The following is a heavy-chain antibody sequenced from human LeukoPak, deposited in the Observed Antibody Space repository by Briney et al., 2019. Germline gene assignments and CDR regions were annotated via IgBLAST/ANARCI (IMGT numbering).Heavy chain of an antibody. CDR3: ATRKPYYFDY. CDR1: GYTFINYG. J-gene: IGHJ4*02. Sequence: ASVKVSCKASGYTFINYGLSWMRQAPGQGLEWMGWISGYNGKTKYAQRLQGRVTMTTDTSTSTDYLELSSLRSEDTAVYYCATRKPYYFDYWGQGILVTVSS. CDR2: ISGYNGKT. V-gene: IGHV1-18*01.